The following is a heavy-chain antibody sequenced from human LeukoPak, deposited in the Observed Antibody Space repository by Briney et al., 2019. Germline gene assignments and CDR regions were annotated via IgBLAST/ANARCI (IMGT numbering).Heavy chain of an antibody. CDR2: MNPNSGNT. V-gene: IGHV1-8*01. CDR3: ATVGFCRTTACGYSYNWLDP. D-gene: IGHD2-2*03. J-gene: IGHJ5*02. CDR1: GYSSTSYD. Sequence: ASVKVSCKASGYSSTSYDINWVRQAPGQGLEWTGWMNPNSGNTDYAQKFQGRVTMTRDTSTTTAYLELSGLRSEDTAVYFCATVGFCRTTACGYSYNWLDPWGQGTLVTVSS.